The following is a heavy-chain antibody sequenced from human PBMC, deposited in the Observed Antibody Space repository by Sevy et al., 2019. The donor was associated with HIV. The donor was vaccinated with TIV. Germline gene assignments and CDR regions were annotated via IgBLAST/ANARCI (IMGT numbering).Heavy chain of an antibody. CDR2: ISSSGSTI. D-gene: IGHD6-13*01. J-gene: IGHJ4*02. CDR1: GFTFSDYY. CDR3: ATESPIAAAGILG. V-gene: IGHV3-11*01. Sequence: GGSLRLSCAASGFTFSDYYMSWIRQAPGKGLEWVSYISSSGSTIYYADSVKGRFTIARDNAKNSRYLQMNSLRAEDTAVYYCATESPIAAAGILGWGQGTLVTVSS.